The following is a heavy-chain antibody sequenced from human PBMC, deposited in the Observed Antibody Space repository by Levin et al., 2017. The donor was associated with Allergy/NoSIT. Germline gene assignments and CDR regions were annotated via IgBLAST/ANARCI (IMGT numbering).Heavy chain of an antibody. Sequence: GGSLRLSCAASGFTFSSYAMNWVRQAPGKGLEWVSTISGSGGSTYYADSVKGRFTISRDNSKNTLYLQMNSLRAEDTAVYYCATEPDYGDNLILAFDIWRQGTIVTVSS. CDR3: ATEPDYGDNLILAFDI. CDR2: ISGSGGST. CDR1: GFTFSSYA. D-gene: IGHD4-23*01. J-gene: IGHJ3*02. V-gene: IGHV3-23*01.